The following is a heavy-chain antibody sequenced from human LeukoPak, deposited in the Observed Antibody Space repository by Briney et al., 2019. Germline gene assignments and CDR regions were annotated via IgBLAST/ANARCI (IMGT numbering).Heavy chain of an antibody. Sequence: SVKVSCKASGGTFSSYAISWVRQAPGQGLEWMGGIIPIFGTANYAQKFQGRVTITADESTSTAYMELSSLRSEDTAVYYCARQYSYGSRAFDYWGQGTLVTVSS. CDR1: GGTFSSYA. D-gene: IGHD5-18*01. CDR2: IIPIFGTA. V-gene: IGHV1-69*01. CDR3: ARQYSYGSRAFDY. J-gene: IGHJ4*02.